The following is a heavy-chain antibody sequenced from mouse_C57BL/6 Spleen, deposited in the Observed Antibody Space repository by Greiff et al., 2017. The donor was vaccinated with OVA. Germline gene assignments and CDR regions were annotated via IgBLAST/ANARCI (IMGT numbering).Heavy chain of an antibody. CDR1: GYTFTDYE. V-gene: IGHV1-15*01. J-gene: IGHJ4*01. CDR3: TRPHFTIMDY. CDR2: IDPATGGT. Sequence: QVQLQQSGAELVRPGASVTLSCKASGYTFTDYEMHWVKQTPVHGLEWIGAIDPATGGTAYNQKFKGKAILTADKSSSTAYMELRSLTSEDSAVYYCTRPHFTIMDYWGQGTSVTVSS.